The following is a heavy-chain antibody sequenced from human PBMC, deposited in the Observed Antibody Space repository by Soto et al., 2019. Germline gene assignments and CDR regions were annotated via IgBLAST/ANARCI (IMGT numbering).Heavy chain of an antibody. CDR1: GDSIXGVNW. CDR3: ARKTTAVPGAT. J-gene: IGHJ4*02. CDR2: ISHTGHT. V-gene: IGHV4-4*02. Sequence: SETLSLTCTVSGDSIXGVNWWSWVRQSPGKGLEYIGEISHTGHTTYHPSLQSRATISKDESKNQFSLNLTSVTAADTAVYYCARKTTAVPGATWGQGTLVTVSS. D-gene: IGHD2-2*01.